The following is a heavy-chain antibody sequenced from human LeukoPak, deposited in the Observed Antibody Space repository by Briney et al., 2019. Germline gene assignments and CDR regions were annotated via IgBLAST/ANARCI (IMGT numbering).Heavy chain of an antibody. CDR1: GFAFSSYW. CDR3: AREKSSQLTGAFDP. D-gene: IGHD1-26*01. V-gene: IGHV3-7*03. CDR2: IKQDGSEK. Sequence: GGSLRLSCAASGFAFSSYWMSWVRQAPGKGLEWVASIKQDGSEKYYVDSVKGRFTISRDNAKNSLYLQMNSLRAEDTAVYYCAREKSSQLTGAFDPWGQGTLVTVSS. J-gene: IGHJ5*02.